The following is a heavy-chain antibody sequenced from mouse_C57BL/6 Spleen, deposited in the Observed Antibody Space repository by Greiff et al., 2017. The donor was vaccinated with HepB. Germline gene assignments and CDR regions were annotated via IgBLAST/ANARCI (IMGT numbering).Heavy chain of an antibody. CDR3: ARTYGTYYLDY. J-gene: IGHJ2*01. CDR2: ISSGGSYT. Sequence: DVQLVESGGDLVKPGGSLKLSCAASGFTFSSYGMSWVRQTPDKRLEWVATISSGGSYTYYPDSVKGRFTISRDNAKNTLYLQMSSLKSEDTAMYYCARTYGTYYLDYWGQGTTLTVAS. D-gene: IGHD1-1*01. V-gene: IGHV5-6*01. CDR1: GFTFSSYG.